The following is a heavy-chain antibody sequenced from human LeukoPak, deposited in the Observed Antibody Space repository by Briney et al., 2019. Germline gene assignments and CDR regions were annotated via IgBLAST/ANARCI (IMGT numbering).Heavy chain of an antibody. V-gene: IGHV3-48*04. D-gene: IGHD3-10*01. CDR1: GFTFSDCN. J-gene: IGHJ4*02. Sequence: GGFLRLSCAASGFTFSDCNMNWVRQAPGKGLEWVSYISSGSSTIYYADSVKGRFTISRDNAKNSLYLQMNSLRAEDTAVYYCARDNNWLTGPGSCLDYWGQGTLVTVSS. CDR3: ARDNNWLTGPGSCLDY. CDR2: ISSGSSTI.